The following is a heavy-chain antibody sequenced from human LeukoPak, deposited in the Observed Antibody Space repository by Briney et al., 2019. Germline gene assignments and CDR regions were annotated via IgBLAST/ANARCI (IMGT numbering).Heavy chain of an antibody. J-gene: IGHJ4*02. CDR2: SYYSGSH. CDR1: GGSIIRHY. D-gene: IGHD2-2*01. V-gene: IGHV4-59*11. CDR3: ARGVIPAATVDY. Sequence: SETLSLTCTVSGGSIIRHYWSWIRQPPGKGLEWVGYSYYSGSHNYNPSLKSRVTISVDTSKNQFSLKLSSVTAADTAVYYCARGVIPAATVDYWGQGTLVTVSS.